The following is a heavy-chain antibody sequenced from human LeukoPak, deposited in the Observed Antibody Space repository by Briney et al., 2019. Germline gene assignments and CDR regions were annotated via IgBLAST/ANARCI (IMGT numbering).Heavy chain of an antibody. J-gene: IGHJ4*02. CDR2: IKHNGDEL. CDR1: GFTYNSYW. CDR3: ARELRTFDS. Sequence: GGSLRLSCAASGFTYNSYWMAWVRQAPGKGLEWVANIKHNGDELNYVDSVEDRFTISRDNAKNSLYLHMTGLRAEDTAVYYCARELRTFDSWGQGTLVTVSS. V-gene: IGHV3-7*01. D-gene: IGHD3-16*01.